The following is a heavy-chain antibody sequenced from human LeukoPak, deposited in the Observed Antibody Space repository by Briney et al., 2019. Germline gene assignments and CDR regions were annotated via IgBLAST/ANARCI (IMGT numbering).Heavy chain of an antibody. J-gene: IGHJ4*02. D-gene: IGHD5-12*01. CDR2: IIPDSGDT. CDR3: AREGGGSGYVIFDY. Sequence: ASVKVSCKASGHTFTSYGISWVRQAPGQGLEWMGWIIPDSGDTNYAQKFQGRVTMTRDTSISTAHMELSRLRSDDTAVYYCAREGGGSGYVIFDYWGQGTLVTVSS. CDR1: GHTFTSYG. V-gene: IGHV1-2*02.